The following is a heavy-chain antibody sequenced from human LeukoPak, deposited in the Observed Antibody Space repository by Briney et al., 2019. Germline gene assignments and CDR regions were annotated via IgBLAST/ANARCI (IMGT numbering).Heavy chain of an antibody. J-gene: IGHJ3*02. CDR1: AGSVSSGSDY. Sequence: SETLSLTCTVSAGSVSSGSDYWSWIRQPPGKGLEWIGFIHYSGSTTYSPSLKSRVTISVDTSKNQFSLKLSSVTAADTAVYYCARAGEDAFDIWGQGTMVTVSS. V-gene: IGHV4-61*01. CDR2: IHYSGST. CDR3: ARAGEDAFDI. D-gene: IGHD3-10*01.